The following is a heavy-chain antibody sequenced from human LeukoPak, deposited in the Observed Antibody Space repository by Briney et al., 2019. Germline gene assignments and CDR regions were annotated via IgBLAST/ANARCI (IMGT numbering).Heavy chain of an antibody. V-gene: IGHV1-18*01. J-gene: IGHJ4*02. D-gene: IGHD3-22*01. CDR3: ARDPDYDTSEEDY. Sequence: GASVKLSCKASGYTFTIYGNSWVRQAPGQGLGWMGCSSAYNGNTNYSQKPQGRLTMTTDTSTSTAYMELRSLRSDDTAVYYCARDPDYDTSEEDYWGQGTLVTVSS. CDR1: GYTFTIYG. CDR2: SSAYNGNT.